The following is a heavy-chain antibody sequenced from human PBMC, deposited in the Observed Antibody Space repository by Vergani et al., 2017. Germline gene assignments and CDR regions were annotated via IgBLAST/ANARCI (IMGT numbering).Heavy chain of an antibody. V-gene: IGHV6-1*01. CDR3: AREDISLTVEGANYMDI. D-gene: IGHD3-22*01. Sequence: QVQLHQSGPGLEKPSQTLSLTCAISGDRVSNKSAGWNWIRQSPSRGIEWLGRTYFMSKWYNDYAASVKSRMTSNSDTSKNLFSLQLQSVTPEDTAVYYCAREDISLTVEGANYMDIWGKGTTVTVSS. J-gene: IGHJ6*03. CDR1: GDRVSNKSAG. CDR2: TYFMSKWYN.